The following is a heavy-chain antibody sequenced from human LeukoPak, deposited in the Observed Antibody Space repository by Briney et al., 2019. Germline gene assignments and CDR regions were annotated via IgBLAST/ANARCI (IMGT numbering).Heavy chain of an antibody. CDR3: ARHYWLVVAATYNWFDP. CDR1: GGSISSYY. CDR2: IYTSGST. V-gene: IGHV4-59*08. Sequence: SETLSLTCTVSGGSISSYYWSWIRQPPGKGLEWIGYIYTSGSTNYNPSLKSRVTISVDTSKNQFSLKLSSVTAADTAVYYCARHYWLVVAATYNWFDPWGQGTLVTVSS. D-gene: IGHD2-15*01. J-gene: IGHJ5*02.